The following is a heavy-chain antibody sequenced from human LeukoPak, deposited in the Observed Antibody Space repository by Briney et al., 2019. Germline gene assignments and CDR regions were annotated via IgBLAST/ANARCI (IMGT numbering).Heavy chain of an antibody. D-gene: IGHD2-21*02. CDR2: INHSGST. CDR1: GGSFSGYY. J-gene: IGHJ4*02. Sequence: SETLSLTCAVYGGSFSGYYWSWIRRPPGKGLEWIGEINHSGSTNYNPSLKSRVTISVDTSKNQFSLKLSSVTAADTAVYYCASLTCGGDCYFIYWGQGTLVTVSS. CDR3: ASLTCGGDCYFIY. V-gene: IGHV4-34*01.